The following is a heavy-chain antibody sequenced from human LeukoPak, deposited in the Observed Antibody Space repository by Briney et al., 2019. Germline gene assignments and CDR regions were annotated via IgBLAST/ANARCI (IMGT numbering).Heavy chain of an antibody. D-gene: IGHD2-21*01. V-gene: IGHV3-30*02. J-gene: IGHJ3*01. CDR1: GFTFSTHA. CDR3: AKPSAKYSGGHFDAFDV. CDR2: LRYDGSNK. Sequence: AGGSLRLTCTASGFTFSTHAMSWVRQAPGKGLEWVAFLRYDGSNKYYADSVKGRFTISRDNSKNTLYLQMNSLRAEDTAVYYCAKPSAKYSGGHFDAFDVWGQGTMVTVSS.